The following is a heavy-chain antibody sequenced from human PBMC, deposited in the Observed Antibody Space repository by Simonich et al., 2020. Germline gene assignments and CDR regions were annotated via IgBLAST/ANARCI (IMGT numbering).Heavy chain of an antibody. D-gene: IGHD6-13*01. CDR3: ARDAAGDY. V-gene: IGHV3-21*01. CDR1: GFTFSSYS. J-gene: IGHJ4*02. Sequence: EVQLVESGGGLVKPGGSLRLSCAASGFTFSSYSMNWVRLAPGKGLEWVTTISSSSSHIYYADSVKVRFTISRDNAKNSLYLQMNSLRAEDTAVYYCARDAAGDYWGQGTLVTVSS. CDR2: ISSSSSHI.